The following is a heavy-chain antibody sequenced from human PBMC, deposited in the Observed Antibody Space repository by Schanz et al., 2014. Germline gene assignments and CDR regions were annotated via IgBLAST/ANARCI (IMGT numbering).Heavy chain of an antibody. J-gene: IGHJ4*01. D-gene: IGHD6-13*01. V-gene: IGHV3-11*06. CDR1: GFTFRDYY. Sequence: QVQLVESGGGLVKPGGSLRLSCAASGFTFRDYYMSWIRQAPGKGLEWVSDISSGSSYANYADSVKGRFTISRDNAKNSLYLHMNTLGAEDTAVYYCAREQIMAAAGLVDYWGHGTLVTVSS. CDR2: ISSGSSYA. CDR3: AREQIMAAAGLVDY.